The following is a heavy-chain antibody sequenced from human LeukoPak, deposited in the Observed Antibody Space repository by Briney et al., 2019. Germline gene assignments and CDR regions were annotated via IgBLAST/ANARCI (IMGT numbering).Heavy chain of an antibody. J-gene: IGHJ4*02. D-gene: IGHD3-9*01. Sequence: SETLSLTCTVSGGSISSSSYYWGWIRQPPGKGLEWIGSIYYSGSTYYNPSLKSRVTISVDTSKNQFSLKLSSVTAADTAVYYCARTSRGNYDILTPGWYFDYWGQGTLVTVSS. CDR1: GGSISSSSYY. CDR2: IYYSGST. V-gene: IGHV4-39*07. CDR3: ARTSRGNYDILTPGWYFDY.